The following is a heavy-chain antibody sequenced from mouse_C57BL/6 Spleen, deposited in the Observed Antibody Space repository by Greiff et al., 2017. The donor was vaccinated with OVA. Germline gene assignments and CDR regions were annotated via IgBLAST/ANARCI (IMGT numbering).Heavy chain of an antibody. CDR3: ARNGITTVVDAMDY. CDR2: IWTGGGT. CDR1: GFSLTSYA. J-gene: IGHJ4*01. V-gene: IGHV2-9-1*01. D-gene: IGHD1-1*01. Sequence: VKLMESGPGLVAPSQSLSITCTVSGFSLTSYAISWVRQPPGKSLEWLGVIWTGGGTNYNSALKSRLSISKDNSKSQVFLKMNSLQTDDTARYYCARNGITTVVDAMDYWGQGTSVTVSS.